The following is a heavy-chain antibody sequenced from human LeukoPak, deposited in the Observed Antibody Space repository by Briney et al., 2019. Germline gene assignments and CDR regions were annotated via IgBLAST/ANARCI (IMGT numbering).Heavy chain of an antibody. CDR2: ISYDGSNK. Sequence: GGSLRLSCAASGFTFSSYAMHWVRQAPRKGLDWVAFISYDGSNKYYADSVKGRFTISRDNSKNTLYLQMNRMRAEDTAVYYCAKDRYCSSTSCYGLLDYWGQGTLVTVSS. CDR1: GFTFSSYA. D-gene: IGHD2-2*01. CDR3: AKDRYCSSTSCYGLLDY. J-gene: IGHJ4*02. V-gene: IGHV3-30-3*01.